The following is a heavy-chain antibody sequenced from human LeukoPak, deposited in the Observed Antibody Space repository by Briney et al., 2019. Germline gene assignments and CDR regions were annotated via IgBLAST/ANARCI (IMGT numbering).Heavy chain of an antibody. CDR3: ARYSSSWYNWFDP. D-gene: IGHD6-13*01. Sequence: SETLSLTCAVYGGSFSGYYWSWLRQPPGKGLEWIGEINHSGSTNYNPSLKSRVTISVDTSTNQFSLKLSSVTAADTAVYYCARYSSSWYNWFDPWGQGTLVTVSS. CDR2: INHSGST. CDR1: GGSFSGYY. V-gene: IGHV4-34*01. J-gene: IGHJ5*02.